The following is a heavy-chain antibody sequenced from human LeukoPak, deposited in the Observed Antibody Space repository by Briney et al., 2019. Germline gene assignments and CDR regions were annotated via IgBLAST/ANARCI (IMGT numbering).Heavy chain of an antibody. CDR2: IYYSRST. CDR3: ASLAVAGLSEGY. J-gene: IGHJ4*02. Sequence: SETLSLTCTVSGGSISSDSYYWAWIRQPPGKGLEWIASIYYSRSTYYNPSLKSQVTISVDTSRNQFSLKLSSVTAADTAVYYCASLAVAGLSEGYWGQGTLVIVSS. D-gene: IGHD6-19*01. V-gene: IGHV4-39*01. CDR1: GGSISSDSYY.